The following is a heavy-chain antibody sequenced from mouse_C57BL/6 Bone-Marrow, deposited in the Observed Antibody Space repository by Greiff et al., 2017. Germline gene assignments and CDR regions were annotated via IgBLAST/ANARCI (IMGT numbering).Heavy chain of an antibody. CDR1: GYTFTNYW. J-gene: IGHJ4*01. V-gene: IGHV1-64*01. CDR2: INPNYGTT. CDR3: ARGYDYDYAMDY. D-gene: IGHD2-4*01. Sequence: QVQLQQPGAELVKPGASVKLSCKASGYTFTNYWMPWVKQRPGPGLEWIGVINPNYGTTSYNQKFKGNATLTVYQSSSTAYMQLNSLTSEDSAVYYCARGYDYDYAMDYWGQGTSVTGSS.